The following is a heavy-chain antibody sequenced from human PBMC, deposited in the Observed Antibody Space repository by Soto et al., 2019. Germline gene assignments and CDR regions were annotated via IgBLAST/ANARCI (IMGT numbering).Heavy chain of an antibody. CDR1: GFTFSTYN. CDR3: ARDFGGILRFGES. Sequence: DVHLVESGGGLVKPGGSLRLSCAASGFTFSTYNMNWVRQAPGKGLEWVSSIPSSTSYIFYADSVKGRFTISRDNAKNSLYLQMNSLRAEDTAVYYCARDFGGILRFGESWGQGTLVTVSS. V-gene: IGHV3-21*01. CDR2: IPSSTSYI. D-gene: IGHD3-10*01. J-gene: IGHJ5*02.